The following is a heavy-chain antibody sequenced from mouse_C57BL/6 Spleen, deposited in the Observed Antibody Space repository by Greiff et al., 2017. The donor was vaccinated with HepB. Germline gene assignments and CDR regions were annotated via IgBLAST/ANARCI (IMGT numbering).Heavy chain of an antibody. D-gene: IGHD3-2*02. V-gene: IGHV1-9*01. CDR3: ARRELRRRMDYFDY. J-gene: IGHJ2*01. CDR2: ILPGSGST. CDR1: GYTFTGYW. Sequence: QVQLQQSGAELMKPGASVKLSCKATGYTFTGYWIEWVKQRPGHGLEWIGEILPGSGSTNYNEKFKGKATFTADTSSNTAYMQLSSLTTEDSAIYDGARRELRRRMDYFDYWGQGTTLTVSS.